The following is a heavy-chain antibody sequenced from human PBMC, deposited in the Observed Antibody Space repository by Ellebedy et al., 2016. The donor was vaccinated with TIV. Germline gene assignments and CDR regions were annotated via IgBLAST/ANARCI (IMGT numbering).Heavy chain of an antibody. CDR1: GFTFSGYA. CDR3: VRGRSGTYIHHAFDY. CDR2: FGISGDTT. J-gene: IGHJ4*02. Sequence: GESLKISCVASGFTFSGYAMSWVRQAPGKGLEWVSGFGISGDTTYYADSVQGRFTLSRDNSKNTLYLQMNSLRVEDTATYYCVRGRSGTYIHHAFDYWGQGTLVTVSS. V-gene: IGHV3-23*01. D-gene: IGHD1-14*01.